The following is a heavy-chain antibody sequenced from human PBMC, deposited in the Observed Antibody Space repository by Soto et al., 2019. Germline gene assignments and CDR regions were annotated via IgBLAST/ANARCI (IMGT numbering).Heavy chain of an antibody. CDR3: EVLSSSNWLHP. V-gene: IGHV3-11*06. J-gene: IGHJ5*02. D-gene: IGHD2-8*01. CDR1: GFTFSDYY. Sequence: GSLRPSCASSGFTFSDYYMSWIRQAPGKGLEWVSYISSSIDYTKYADSVKGRFTISRDNGKNSLYLQMNSLRAEDTAVYYCEVLSSSNWLHPWGAGTLLTVYS. CDR2: ISSSIDYT.